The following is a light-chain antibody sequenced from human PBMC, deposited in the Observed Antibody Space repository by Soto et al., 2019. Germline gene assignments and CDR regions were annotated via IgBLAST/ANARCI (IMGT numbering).Light chain of an antibody. J-gene: IGKJ3*01. CDR3: QQYGTSPPP. Sequence: EIVLTQSPGTLSLSPGERATLSCRASQSVYSSLAWYQQKPGQAPRLLIYDSSFRATGVPDRLSGGGSGTDFTLTISTLEPEDFAVYYCQQYGTSPPPFGPGTKVDIK. CDR1: QSVYSS. V-gene: IGKV3-20*01. CDR2: DSS.